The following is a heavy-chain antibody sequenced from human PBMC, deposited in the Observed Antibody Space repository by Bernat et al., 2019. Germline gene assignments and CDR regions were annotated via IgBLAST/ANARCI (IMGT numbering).Heavy chain of an antibody. Sequence: QVQLVQSGAEVKKPGSPVKVSCKASGGTFSSYAISWVRQAPGQGLEWMGGIIPIFGTANYAQKFQGRVTITADESTSTAYMELSSLRSEDTAVYYCAIVGYGDYVSAFDIWGQGTMVTVSS. CDR2: IIPIFGTA. CDR1: GGTFSSYA. J-gene: IGHJ3*02. D-gene: IGHD4-17*01. CDR3: AIVGYGDYVSAFDI. V-gene: IGHV1-69*01.